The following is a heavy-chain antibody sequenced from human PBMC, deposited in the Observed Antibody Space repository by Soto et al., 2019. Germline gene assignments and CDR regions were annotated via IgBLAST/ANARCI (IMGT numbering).Heavy chain of an antibody. J-gene: IGHJ3*02. CDR1: GLTFRDSA. CDR2: IVVGSGNT. V-gene: IGHV1-58*01. Sequence: ASVKVSCKASGLTFRDSAVQWVRQRRGRGLAWIGWIVVGSGNTNYAQDFQGRVTSKRDMSTDTVYMELSSLSSEDSAVFFCAADVLTYGNGGYFFDGFDTWGQGTKVTVSS. D-gene: IGHD2-15*01. CDR3: AADVLTYGNGGYFFDGFDT.